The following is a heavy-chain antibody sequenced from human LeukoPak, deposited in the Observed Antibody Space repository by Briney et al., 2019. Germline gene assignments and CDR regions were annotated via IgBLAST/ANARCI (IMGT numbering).Heavy chain of an antibody. CDR1: GFTFSSYW. Sequence: GGSLRLSCAASGFTFSSYWMSWVRQAPGKGLEWVANIKQDGSEEYYVDSVKGRFTISRDNAKNSLYLQMNSLRAEDTAVCYCARVRERPLYDYVWGSFDYWGQGTLVTVSS. D-gene: IGHD3-16*01. CDR2: IKQDGSEE. V-gene: IGHV3-7*03. CDR3: ARVRERPLYDYVWGSFDY. J-gene: IGHJ4*02.